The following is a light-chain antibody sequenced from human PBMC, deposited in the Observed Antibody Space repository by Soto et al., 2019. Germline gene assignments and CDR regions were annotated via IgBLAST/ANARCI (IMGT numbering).Light chain of an antibody. CDR3: QQRSNWIT. CDR1: QSVGSS. Sequence: VLTQSPATLSLFPGERATLSCRASQSVGSSLAWYQHKPSQAPRLLLYDASNRAAGIPARFSGSGSGTDFTLTSSSLEPEDFAVYYCQQRSNWITFGQGTRLEIE. V-gene: IGKV3-11*01. J-gene: IGKJ5*01. CDR2: DAS.